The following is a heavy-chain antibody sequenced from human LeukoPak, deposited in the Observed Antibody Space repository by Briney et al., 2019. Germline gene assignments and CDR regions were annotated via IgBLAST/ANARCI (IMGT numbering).Heavy chain of an antibody. Sequence: SVKVSCKASGGTFSSYAISWVRQAPGQGLEWMGGIIPIFGTANYAQKFQGRVTITTDESTSTAYMELSSLRSEDTAVYYCAREGLTYYDFWSGYSDWYFDLWGRGTLVTVSS. CDR2: IIPIFGTA. D-gene: IGHD3-3*01. CDR1: GGTFSSYA. V-gene: IGHV1-69*05. CDR3: AREGLTYYDFWSGYSDWYFDL. J-gene: IGHJ2*01.